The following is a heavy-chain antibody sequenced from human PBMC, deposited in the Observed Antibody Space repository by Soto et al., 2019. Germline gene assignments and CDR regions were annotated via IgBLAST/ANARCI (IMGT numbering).Heavy chain of an antibody. V-gene: IGHV3-7*03. CDR1: GLTFRNYW. Sequence: GGSLRLSCAGSGLTFRNYWLSWVRQAPGKGLEWVANINKDGSERYYVDSVRGRFTISRDNVENSLYLQLNSLRPEDTAVYYCAVYGYGVSAAGYWGRGTLVPVSS. D-gene: IGHD4-17*01. CDR3: AVYGYGVSAAGY. J-gene: IGHJ4*02. CDR2: INKDGSER.